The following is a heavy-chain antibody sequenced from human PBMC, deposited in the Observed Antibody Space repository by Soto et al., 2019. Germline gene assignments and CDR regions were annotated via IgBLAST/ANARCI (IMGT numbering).Heavy chain of an antibody. CDR1: GYSSIDYG. CDR3: ARAGSAFRTSHCYYFYMDV. Sequence: ASATFYFRASGYSSIDYGFCFVRQQNPQGLEWMGWISAYDGDTKYEEKVQGRVTLTTDTPTTTAYMELRSLTSDDTAVYYCARAGSAFRTSHCYYFYMDVWGKGTTVTVSS. CDR2: ISAYDGDT. V-gene: IGHV1-18*01. D-gene: IGHD1-26*01. J-gene: IGHJ6*03.